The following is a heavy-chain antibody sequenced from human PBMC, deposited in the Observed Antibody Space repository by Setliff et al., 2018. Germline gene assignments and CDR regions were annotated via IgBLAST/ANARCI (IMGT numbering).Heavy chain of an antibody. CDR3: VRGRGVDTAMVYFDY. V-gene: IGHV3-21*01. CDR1: GGSISSSS. D-gene: IGHD5-18*01. CDR2: ISSSSSYI. Sequence: ETLSLTCTVSGGSISSSSYYWGWIRQPPGKGLEWVSSISSSSSYIYYADSVKGRFTISRDNAKNSLYLQMNSLRAEDTAVYYCVRGRGVDTAMVYFDYWGQGTLVTVSS. J-gene: IGHJ4*02.